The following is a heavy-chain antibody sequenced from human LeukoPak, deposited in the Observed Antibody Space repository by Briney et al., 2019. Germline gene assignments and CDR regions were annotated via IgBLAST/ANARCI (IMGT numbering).Heavy chain of an antibody. J-gene: IGHJ4*02. Sequence: PGGSLRLSCVVSGFTFSSYDMSWVRQAPGKGLEWVSGISGSGGSTYYADSVKGRFTISRDNSKNTLYLQMNSLRAEDTAVYYCAKEYQRWLQLNYFDYWGQGTLVTVSS. CDR3: AKEYQRWLQLNYFDY. D-gene: IGHD5-24*01. CDR2: ISGSGGST. CDR1: GFTFSSYD. V-gene: IGHV3-23*01.